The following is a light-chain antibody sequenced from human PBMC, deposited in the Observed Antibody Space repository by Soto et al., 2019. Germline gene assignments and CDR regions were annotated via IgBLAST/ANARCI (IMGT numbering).Light chain of an antibody. V-gene: IGLV1-51*01. Sequence: QSALTQPPSVSAAPGQKVTISCSGSSSNIGGNSVSWYQQLPGTAPKLLIYDDNKRPSGIPDRFSGSKSGTSATLGITGFQTGDEADYYCGSWDSSLSAYVFGTGIKVTV. CDR2: DDN. CDR3: GSWDSSLSAYV. CDR1: SSNIGGNS. J-gene: IGLJ1*01.